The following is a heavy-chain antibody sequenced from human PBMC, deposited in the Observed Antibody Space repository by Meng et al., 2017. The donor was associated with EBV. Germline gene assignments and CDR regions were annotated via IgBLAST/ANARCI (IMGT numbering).Heavy chain of an antibody. Sequence: GQSGAGGKKPGSSVKASSKTSGGTFRSDAVSWVRQAPGQGLEWMGGLIPMSDAPHYAQKFQGRVTMTADESTNTHYMDLSGLRFEDTAVYYCASESGRGFTPDYWGQGTPVTVSS. CDR2: LIPMSDAP. V-gene: IGHV1-69*01. CDR1: GGTFRSDA. J-gene: IGHJ4*02. D-gene: IGHD3-10*01. CDR3: ASESGRGFTPDY.